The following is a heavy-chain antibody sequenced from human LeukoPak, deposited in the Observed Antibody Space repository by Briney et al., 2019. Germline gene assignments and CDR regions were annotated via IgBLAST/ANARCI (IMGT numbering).Heavy chain of an antibody. J-gene: IGHJ5*02. D-gene: IGHD3-22*01. Sequence: ASVKVSCKASGYTFTSYDINWVRQASGQGLEWMGWMNPNSGNTGYAQKFQGRVTLTRNTSISTAYMEVSSLTSEDTAVYYCARAPSMIVGGRRTNWFDPWGQGTLVTVSS. CDR1: GYTFTSYD. V-gene: IGHV1-8*01. CDR3: ARAPSMIVGGRRTNWFDP. CDR2: MNPNSGNT.